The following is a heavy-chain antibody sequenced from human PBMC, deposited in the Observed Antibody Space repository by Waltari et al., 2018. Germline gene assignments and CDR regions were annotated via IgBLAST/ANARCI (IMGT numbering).Heavy chain of an antibody. V-gene: IGHV1-8*03. J-gene: IGHJ6*04. D-gene: IGHD1-26*01. Sequence: QVQLVQSGAEVKKPGSAVRVFCNASGYIFTGHDIHWVRQAAGLGLEWMGWMNPKSGKTAYAQKFQGRVTISRDTSVSTAYMELTRLTSDDTAVYYCARVADDGIPYFFLDVWGKGTTVTVSA. CDR3: ARVADDGIPYFFLDV. CDR2: MNPKSGKT. CDR1: GYIFTGHD.